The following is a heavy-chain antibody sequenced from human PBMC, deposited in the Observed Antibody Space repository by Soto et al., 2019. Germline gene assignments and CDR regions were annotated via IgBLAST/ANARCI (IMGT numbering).Heavy chain of an antibody. V-gene: IGHV3-33*08. CDR3: VRGDNWNDEASDY. D-gene: IGHD1-1*01. CDR1: GFMFSNHG. J-gene: IGHJ4*02. Sequence: PGGSLRLSCAASGFMFSNHGMHWVRQAPGKGLEWVAVIWSDGNNRYYADSVKGRFTISRDNSKNTVYLQMNSLRAEDTAVYYCVRGDNWNDEASDYWGQGTLVTVPS. CDR2: IWSDGNNR.